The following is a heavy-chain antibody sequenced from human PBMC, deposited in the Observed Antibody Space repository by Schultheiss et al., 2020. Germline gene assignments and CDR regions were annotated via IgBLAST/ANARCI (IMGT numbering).Heavy chain of an antibody. CDR1: GGSISSYY. CDR2: IYYSGST. V-gene: IGHV4-59*12. CDR3: ARLAAAGEYFDY. J-gene: IGHJ4*02. D-gene: IGHD6-13*01. Sequence: SETLSLTCTVSGGSISSYYWSWIRQPPGKGLEWIGYIYYSGSTYYNPSLKSRVTISVDTSKNQFSLKLSSVTAADTAVYYCARLAAAGEYFDYWGQGTLVTVSS.